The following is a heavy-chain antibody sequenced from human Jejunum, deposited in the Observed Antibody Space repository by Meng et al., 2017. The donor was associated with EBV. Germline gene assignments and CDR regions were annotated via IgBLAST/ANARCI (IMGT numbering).Heavy chain of an antibody. Sequence: QGHLVQSGSGVKKPVASLKISCKASGYTFTSYSMHWVRQAPGQGLEWMGIINPNGGSTTYAQEFQGRLTMTRDTSTSTVNMELSSLRSEDTAMYYCARSIIAPAATGYWGQGTLVTVSS. CDR3: ARSIIAPAATGY. V-gene: IGHV1-46*01. D-gene: IGHD6-13*01. J-gene: IGHJ4*02. CDR2: INPNGGST. CDR1: GYTFTSYS.